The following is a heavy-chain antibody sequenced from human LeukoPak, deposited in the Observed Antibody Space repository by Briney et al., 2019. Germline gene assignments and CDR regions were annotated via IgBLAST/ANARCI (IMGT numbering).Heavy chain of an antibody. D-gene: IGHD2-15*01. V-gene: IGHV4-31*03. Sequence: SETLSLTCTVSGGSVSSGGYYWSWIRQHPGKGLEWIGYIYYSGSTYYNPSLKSRVTISVDTSKNQFSLKLSSVTAADTAVYYCASDLYCSGGSCYDYWGQGTLVTVSS. CDR2: IYYSGST. CDR3: ASDLYCSGGSCYDY. J-gene: IGHJ4*02. CDR1: GGSVSSGGYY.